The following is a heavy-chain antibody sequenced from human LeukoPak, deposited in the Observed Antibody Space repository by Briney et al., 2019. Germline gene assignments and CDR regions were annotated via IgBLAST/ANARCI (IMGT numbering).Heavy chain of an antibody. D-gene: IGHD3-3*01. CDR1: GFTFSSFW. J-gene: IGHJ6*03. CDR3: AREADYVFWSGYGSYYYYYYMDV. V-gene: IGHV3-7*01. Sequence: GGSLRLSCAASGFTFSSFWMSWVRQAPGKGLEWVANIRQDGSEEYYVDSVKGRFTISRDNAKKSLYLRMNSLRAEDTAVYYCAREADYVFWSGYGSYYYYYYMDVWGKGTTVTVSS. CDR2: IRQDGSEE.